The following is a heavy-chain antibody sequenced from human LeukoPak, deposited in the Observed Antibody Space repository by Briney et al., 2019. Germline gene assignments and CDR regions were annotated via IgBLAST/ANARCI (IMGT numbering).Heavy chain of an antibody. CDR1: GFSFSTYW. J-gene: IGHJ4*02. CDR3: AIGDGTFWWLPL. CDR2: SYPDGRTT. V-gene: IGHV3-74*01. D-gene: IGHD2-8*02. Sequence: PGRSLRLFCAASGFSFSTYWMHWARQDEGKGLMWVSRSYPDGRTTDYAHSGKGRFSISRDNAKRTLYLEMNSLRAEDTAVYYYAIGDGTFWWLPLGGGGTLVTVS.